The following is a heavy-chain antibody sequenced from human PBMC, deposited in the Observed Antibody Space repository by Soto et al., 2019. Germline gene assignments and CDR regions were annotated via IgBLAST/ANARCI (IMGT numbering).Heavy chain of an antibody. J-gene: IGHJ6*02. CDR1: GGTFSSYA. D-gene: IGHD6-13*01. CDR2: IIPIFGTA. Sequence: ASVKVSCKASGGTFSSYAISWVRQALGQGLEWMGGIIPIFGTANYAQKFQGRVTITADESTSTAYMELSSLRSEDTTVYYCARGRIAAAGYYYYYGMDVWGQGTTVTVSS. CDR3: ARGRIAAAGYYYYYGMDV. V-gene: IGHV1-69*13.